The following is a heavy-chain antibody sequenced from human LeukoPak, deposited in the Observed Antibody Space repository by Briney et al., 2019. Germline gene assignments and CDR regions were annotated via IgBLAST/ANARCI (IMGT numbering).Heavy chain of an antibody. Sequence: GASLRLSCIASGLTFTNYWMSWVRQAPGKGLEWVASIKEDGSDKRYVDAVEGRFTISRDNTKNSLYVQMSSLRAEDTAMYYCARLKDAVTIFDCWGQGILVTVSS. V-gene: IGHV3-7*01. CDR3: ARLKDAVTIFDC. CDR1: GLTFTNYW. J-gene: IGHJ5*01. CDR2: IKEDGSDK. D-gene: IGHD4-17*01.